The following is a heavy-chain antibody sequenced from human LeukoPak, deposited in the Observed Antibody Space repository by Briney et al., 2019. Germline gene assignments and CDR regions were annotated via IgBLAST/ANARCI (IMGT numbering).Heavy chain of an antibody. CDR3: ARGLSDSWFYFAS. CDR1: GFTFSSYA. V-gene: IGHV3-30-3*01. Sequence: PGGSLRLSCAASGFTFSSYAMHWVRQAPGKGLEWVAVISYDGSNKYYADSVKGRFTISRDNSKNTLYLQMNSLRAEDTAVYHCARGLSDSWFYFASWGQGTLVTVSS. CDR2: ISYDGSNK. J-gene: IGHJ4*02. D-gene: IGHD6-13*01.